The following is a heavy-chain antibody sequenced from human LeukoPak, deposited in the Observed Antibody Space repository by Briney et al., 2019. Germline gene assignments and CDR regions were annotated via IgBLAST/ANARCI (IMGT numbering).Heavy chain of an antibody. V-gene: IGHV3-53*01. D-gene: IGHD1-7*01. CDR2: LYSGGNT. J-gene: IGHJ5*02. Sequence: GGSLRLSCAASGFTVSSTYMNWVRQAPGKGLEWVSILYSGGNTYYADSVKGRFTISRDNSKNTLYLQMNDLRAEDTAVYYCARGSGTTTWGQGTLVTVSS. CDR1: GFTVSSTY. CDR3: ARGSGTTT.